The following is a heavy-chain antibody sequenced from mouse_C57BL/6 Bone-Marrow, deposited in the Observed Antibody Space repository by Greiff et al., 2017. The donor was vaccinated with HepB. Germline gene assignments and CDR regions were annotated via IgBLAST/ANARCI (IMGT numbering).Heavy chain of an antibody. V-gene: IGHV5-17*01. CDR1: GFTFSDYG. Sequence: EVQRVESGGGLVKPGGSLKLSCAASGFTFSDYGMHWVRQAPEKGLEWVAYISSGSSTIYYADTVKGRFTISRDNAKNTLFLQMNRLRSEDTAMYYCARPCYYGSSSFAYWGQGTLVTVSA. J-gene: IGHJ3*01. D-gene: IGHD1-1*01. CDR2: ISSGSSTI. CDR3: ARPCYYGSSSFAY.